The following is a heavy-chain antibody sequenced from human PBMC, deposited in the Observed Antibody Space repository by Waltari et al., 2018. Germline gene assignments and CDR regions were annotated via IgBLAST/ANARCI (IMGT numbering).Heavy chain of an antibody. CDR1: GITFSNFA. D-gene: IGHD1-20*01. J-gene: IGHJ4*02. CDR3: ATPFYNWDDPLHS. V-gene: IGHV3-23*01. Sequence: EVQLLESGGGLVQPGGSVRLSCAASGITFSNFAINWVRRAPGAGLVWVSGISVGDDTYYADSVKCRFTISRDTSKSTVYLQMNGLRAEDTAVYYCATPFYNWDDPLHSWGQGTLVTVSS. CDR2: ISVGDDT.